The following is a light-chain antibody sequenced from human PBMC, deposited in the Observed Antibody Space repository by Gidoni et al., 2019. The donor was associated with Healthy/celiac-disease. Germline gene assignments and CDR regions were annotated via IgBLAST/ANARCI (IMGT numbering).Light chain of an antibody. CDR3: QQSYSTPQT. J-gene: IGKJ2*01. Sequence: DIQMTQSPSPLSASVGDRVTITCRASQSISSYLNWYQQKPGKAPKILIYAASSLQSGVPSRFSGSGSGTDFTLTISSLQPEDFATYYCQQSYSTPQTFGQGTKLEIK. V-gene: IGKV1-39*01. CDR1: QSISSY. CDR2: AAS.